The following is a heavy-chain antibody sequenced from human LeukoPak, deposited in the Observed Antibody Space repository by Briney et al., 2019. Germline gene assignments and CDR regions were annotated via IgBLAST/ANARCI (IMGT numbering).Heavy chain of an antibody. Sequence: PGGSLRLSCAASGFTFSSYWMHWVRQAPGKGLVWVSRINSDGSSTSYADSVKGRFTISRDNAKNTLYLQMNSLRAEDTAVYYCARGDGYDEIPFDYWGQGTLVTVSS. V-gene: IGHV3-74*01. CDR1: GFTFSSYW. CDR3: ARGDGYDEIPFDY. J-gene: IGHJ4*02. D-gene: IGHD5-24*01. CDR2: INSDGSST.